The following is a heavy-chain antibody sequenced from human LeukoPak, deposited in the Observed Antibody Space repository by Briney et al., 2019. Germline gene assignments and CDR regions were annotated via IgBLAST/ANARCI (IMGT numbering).Heavy chain of an antibody. CDR1: GYTFTSYY. CDR3: ARVVPAAMRRAQGNWFEP. D-gene: IGHD2-2*01. V-gene: IGHV1-46*01. CDR2: INPSGGST. J-gene: IGHJ5*02. Sequence: ASVKVSCKASGYTFTSYYMHWVRQAPGQGLEWMGIINPSGGSTSYAQKFQGRVTMTRDTSTSTVYMELSSLRSEDTAVYYCARVVPAAMRRAQGNWFEPWGEGTLVTVSS.